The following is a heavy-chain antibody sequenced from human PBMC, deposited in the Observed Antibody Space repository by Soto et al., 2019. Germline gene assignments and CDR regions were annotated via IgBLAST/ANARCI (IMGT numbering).Heavy chain of an antibody. CDR1: GGSFSGYY. CDR2: INHSGST. CDR3: ARAGRSGELDY. J-gene: IGHJ4*02. D-gene: IGHD2-15*01. V-gene: IGHV4-34*01. Sequence: SETLSLTCAVYGGSFSGYYWSWIRQPPGKGLEWIGEINHSGSTNYNPSLKSRVTISVDTSKNQFSLKLSSVTAADTAVYYCARAGRSGELDYWGQGTPVTVSS.